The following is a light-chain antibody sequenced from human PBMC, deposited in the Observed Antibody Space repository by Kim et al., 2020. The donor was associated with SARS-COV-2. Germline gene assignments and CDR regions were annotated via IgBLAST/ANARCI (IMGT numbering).Light chain of an antibody. Sequence: SVTMTCTGTNGDVGGYDAVSWYQQHPGKAPKLVIFDVKKVPSGVTDRFYGSKSGTTASLTIYRLQAEDEADYFCCSYAGSYTWVFGGGTRLTVL. CDR2: DVK. CDR1: NGDVGGYDA. CDR3: CSYAGSYTWV. V-gene: IGLV2-11*01. J-gene: IGLJ3*02.